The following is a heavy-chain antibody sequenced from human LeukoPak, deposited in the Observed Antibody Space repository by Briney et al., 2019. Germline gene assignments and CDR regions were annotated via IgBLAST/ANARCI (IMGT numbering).Heavy chain of an antibody. D-gene: IGHD2-2*01. V-gene: IGHV1-2*02. Sequence: EASVKVSCKASGYTFTGYYMHWVRQAPGQGLEWMGWINPNSGGTNYAQKFQGRVTMTRDTSISTAYMELSRLRSDDTAVYYCARTPYCSSTSCPYYFDYWGQGTLVTVSS. J-gene: IGHJ4*02. CDR3: ARTPYCSSTSCPYYFDY. CDR2: INPNSGGT. CDR1: GYTFTGYY.